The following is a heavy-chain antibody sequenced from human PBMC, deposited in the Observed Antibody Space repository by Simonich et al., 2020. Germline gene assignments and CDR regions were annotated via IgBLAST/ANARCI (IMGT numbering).Heavy chain of an antibody. CDR3: ARDAAGDY. CDR2: ISISSSYI. V-gene: IGHV3-21*01. D-gene: IGHD6-13*01. J-gene: IGHJ4*02. Sequence: EVQLVESGGGLVKPGGSLRLSCAASGFTFSSYSMTWVRQAPGKGLGWFHSISISSSYIYYADSVKGRFTISRDNAKNSLYLQMNSLRAEDTAVYYCARDAAGDYWGQGTLVTVSS. CDR1: GFTFSSYS.